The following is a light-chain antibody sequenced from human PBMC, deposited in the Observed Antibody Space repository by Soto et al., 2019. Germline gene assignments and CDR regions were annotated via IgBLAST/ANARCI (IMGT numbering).Light chain of an antibody. CDR3: QQHYSTPPT. CDR2: WAS. Sequence: DIVMTQFPDSLAVSLGERATINCKSSQSVLYSSNNKNYLAWYQQKPGQPPKLLIYWASTRDSGVPDRFSGSGSGTDFTLTISTLQAEDVAVYYCQQHYSTPPTFGQGTKVEIK. J-gene: IGKJ1*01. V-gene: IGKV4-1*01. CDR1: QSVLYSSNNKNY.